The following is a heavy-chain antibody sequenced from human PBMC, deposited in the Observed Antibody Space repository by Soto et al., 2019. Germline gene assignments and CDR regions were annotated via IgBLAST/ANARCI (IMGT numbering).Heavy chain of an antibody. Sequence: EVQLLESGGGLVQPGGSLRLSCAASGFTFSSYAMSWVRQAPGKGLEWVSAISGSGGSTYYADSVKGRFTISRDNSKNTLDLQMNSLRAEDTAVYYCARDYRGSSWYRGWFDPWGQGTLVTVSS. CDR1: GFTFSSYA. V-gene: IGHV3-23*01. CDR3: ARDYRGSSWYRGWFDP. J-gene: IGHJ5*02. CDR2: ISGSGGST. D-gene: IGHD6-13*01.